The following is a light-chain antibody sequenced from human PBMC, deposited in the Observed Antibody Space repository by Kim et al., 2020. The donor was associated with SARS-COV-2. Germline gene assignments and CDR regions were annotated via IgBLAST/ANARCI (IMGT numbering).Light chain of an antibody. V-gene: IGKV1-5*03. CDR1: QSISTW. CDR2: KAS. J-gene: IGKJ1*01. CDR3: QHYNSYPWT. Sequence: DIQMTQSPSTLSASEGDRVTITCRASQSISTWLAWYQQKPGKAPKLLIYKASSLESGVPSRFSGSGSGTDFTLTVSSLQPDDFATYYCQHYNSYPWTFGQGTKVDIK.